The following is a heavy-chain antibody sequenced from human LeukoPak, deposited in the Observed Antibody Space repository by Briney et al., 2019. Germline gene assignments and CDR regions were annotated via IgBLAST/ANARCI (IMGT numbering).Heavy chain of an antibody. D-gene: IGHD2-2*01. CDR1: GFTFSSYG. V-gene: IGHV3-33*01. J-gene: IGHJ6*02. CDR3: ARDICSSTSCYYWRYYGMDV. CDR2: IWYDGSNK. Sequence: GRSLRLSCAASGFTFSSYGMHWVRQAPGKGLEWVAVIWYDGSNKYYADSVKGRFTISGDNSKNTLYLQMNSLRAEDTAVYYCARDICSSTSCYYWRYYGMDVWGQGTTVTVSS.